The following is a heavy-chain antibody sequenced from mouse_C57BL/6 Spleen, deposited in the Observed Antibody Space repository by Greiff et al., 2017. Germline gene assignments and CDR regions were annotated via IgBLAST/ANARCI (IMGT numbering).Heavy chain of an antibody. D-gene: IGHD1-1*02. CDR1: GYTFTSYW. CDR2: IDPSDSYT. CDR3: ARKDYPYYFDY. J-gene: IGHJ2*01. V-gene: IGHV1-69*01. Sequence: VQLQQPGAELVMPGASVKLSCKASGYTFTSYWMHWVKQRPGQGLEWIGEIDPSDSYTKYNQKFKGKSPLTVDKSSSTAYMQLSSLTSEDSAVYYCARKDYPYYFDYWGQGTTLTVSS.